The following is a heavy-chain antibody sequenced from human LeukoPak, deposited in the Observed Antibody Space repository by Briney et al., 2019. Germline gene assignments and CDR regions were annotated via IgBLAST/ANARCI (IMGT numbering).Heavy chain of an antibody. CDR2: ISGSGGST. V-gene: IGHV3-23*01. J-gene: IGHJ4*02. CDR1: GGSISSYY. Sequence: ETLSLTCTVSGGSISSYYWSWIRQPPGKGLEWVSAISGSGGSTYYADSVKGRFTISRDNSKNTLYLQMNSLRAEDTAVYYCAKATMITFGGAPVYWGQGTLVTVSS. D-gene: IGHD3-16*01. CDR3: AKATMITFGGAPVY.